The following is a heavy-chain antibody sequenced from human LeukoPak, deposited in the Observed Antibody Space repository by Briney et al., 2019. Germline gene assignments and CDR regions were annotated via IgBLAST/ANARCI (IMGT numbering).Heavy chain of an antibody. CDR1: GLTFSSYW. CDR2: INSDGSST. Sequence: GGSLRLSCAASGLTFSSYWMHWVRQAPGKGLVWVSRINSDGSSTSYADSVKGRFTISRDNSKNTLYLQMNSLRAEDTAVYYCAKGGCGDPTLTTTHYYYYMDVWGKGTTVTVSS. D-gene: IGHD4-17*01. J-gene: IGHJ6*03. CDR3: AKGGCGDPTLTTTHYYYYMDV. V-gene: IGHV3-74*01.